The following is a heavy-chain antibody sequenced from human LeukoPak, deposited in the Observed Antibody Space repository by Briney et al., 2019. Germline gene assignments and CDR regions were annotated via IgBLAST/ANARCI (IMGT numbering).Heavy chain of an antibody. J-gene: IGHJ4*02. Sequence: SVKVSCKASGGTFSSYAISWVRQAPGQGLEWMGRIIPILGIANYAQKFQGRVTITADKSTSTAYMELSSLRSEDTAAYYCATGDYYYGSGSSFDYWGQGTLVTVSS. CDR3: ATGDYYYGSGSSFDY. V-gene: IGHV1-69*04. CDR1: GGTFSSYA. CDR2: IIPILGIA. D-gene: IGHD3-10*01.